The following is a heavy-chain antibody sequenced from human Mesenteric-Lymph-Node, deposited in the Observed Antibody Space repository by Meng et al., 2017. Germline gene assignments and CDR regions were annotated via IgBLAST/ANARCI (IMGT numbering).Heavy chain of an antibody. CDR1: GFTFSDYY. D-gene: IGHD5-18*01. CDR3: ARDATKGIQLWQTYFDY. V-gene: IGHV3-11*01. Sequence: GESLKISCAASGFTFSDYYMSWIRQAPGKGLEWVSYISSSGSTIYYADSVKGRFTISRDNAKISLYLQMNSLRAEDTAVYYCARDATKGIQLWQTYFDYWGQGTLVTVSS. CDR2: ISSSGSTI. J-gene: IGHJ4*02.